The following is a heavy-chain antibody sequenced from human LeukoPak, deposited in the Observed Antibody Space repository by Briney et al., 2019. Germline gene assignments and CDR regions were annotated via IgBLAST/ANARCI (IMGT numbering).Heavy chain of an antibody. CDR3: AIFRSDFWSGDNGMDV. D-gene: IGHD3-3*01. J-gene: IGHJ6*02. V-gene: IGHV3-23*01. CDR2: MSGNGAIR. Sequence: QAGGSLRLSCAASGFTFSSYAMSWVRQAPGKGLEWVSGMSGNGAIRYYGDSVKGRFTISRDNSKNTLNLQMNSLGDEDTAVYYCAIFRSDFWSGDNGMDVWGQGTTVTVSS. CDR1: GFTFSSYA.